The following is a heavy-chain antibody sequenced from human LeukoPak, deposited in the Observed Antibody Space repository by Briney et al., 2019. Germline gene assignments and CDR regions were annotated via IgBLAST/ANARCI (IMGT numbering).Heavy chain of an antibody. CDR2: ISSGSSYI. CDR3: ARGGETGTSPFDY. V-gene: IGHV3-21*01. D-gene: IGHD1-7*01. Sequence: KPGGSLRLSCAASGFTFSSYSMNWVRQAPGKGLEWVSSISSGSSYIYYADSVKGRFTISRDNAKNSLYLQMNSLRAEDTAVYYCARGGETGTSPFDYWGQGTLVTVSS. J-gene: IGHJ4*02. CDR1: GFTFSSYS.